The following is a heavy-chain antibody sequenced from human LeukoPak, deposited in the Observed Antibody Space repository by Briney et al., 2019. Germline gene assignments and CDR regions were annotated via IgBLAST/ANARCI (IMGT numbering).Heavy chain of an antibody. CDR2: ISSSGSTV. CDR3: ARRYCSSTSCLLDH. D-gene: IGHD2-2*01. V-gene: IGHV3-48*03. Sequence: GGSLRLSCVASGFTFSSYEMNWVRQAPGKGLEWVSHISSSGSTVYYADSVKGRFTISRDNAKNSLYLQMNSLRAEDTAVYYCARRYCSSTSCLLDHWGQGTLVTVSS. J-gene: IGHJ4*02. CDR1: GFTFSSYE.